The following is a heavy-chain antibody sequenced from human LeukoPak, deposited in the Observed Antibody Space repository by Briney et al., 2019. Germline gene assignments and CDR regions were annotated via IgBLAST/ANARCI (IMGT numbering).Heavy chain of an antibody. CDR3: ARDLEPSSGSTFDY. D-gene: IGHD3-3*01. Sequence: GGSLRLSCAASGFTFSDYYMSWIRQAPGKGLEWVSYIRSSGSTIYNADSVKGRFTISRDNAKNSLYLQMNSLRAEDTAVYYCARDLEPSSGSTFDYWGQGTLVTVSS. V-gene: IGHV3-11*01. CDR2: IRSSGSTI. J-gene: IGHJ4*02. CDR1: GFTFSDYY.